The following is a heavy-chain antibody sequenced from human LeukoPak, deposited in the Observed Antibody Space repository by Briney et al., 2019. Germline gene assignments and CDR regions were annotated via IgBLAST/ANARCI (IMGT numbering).Heavy chain of an antibody. D-gene: IGHD4-23*01. J-gene: IGHJ3*02. CDR3: ALYGGNSYDAFDI. CDR1: GGSFSGYY. CDR2: INHSGST. V-gene: IGHV4-34*01. Sequence: PSETLSLTCAVYGGSFSGYYWSWIRQPPGKGLEWIGEINHSGSTNYNPSLKSRVTISVDTSKNQFSLKLSSVTAADAAVYYCALYGGNSYDAFDIWGQGTMVTVSS.